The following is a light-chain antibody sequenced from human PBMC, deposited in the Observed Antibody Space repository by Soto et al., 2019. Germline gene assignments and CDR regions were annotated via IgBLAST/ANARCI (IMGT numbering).Light chain of an antibody. CDR3: QQYGSSRTWT. J-gene: IGKJ1*01. CDR1: QSVSSSY. Sequence: EIVLTPSPGTLSLSPGERATLSCRASQSVSSSYLAWYQQKPGQAPRLLIYGASSRATGIPDRFSGSGSGTDFTLTISRLEPEDFAVYYCQQYGSSRTWTFGQGTKV. V-gene: IGKV3-20*01. CDR2: GAS.